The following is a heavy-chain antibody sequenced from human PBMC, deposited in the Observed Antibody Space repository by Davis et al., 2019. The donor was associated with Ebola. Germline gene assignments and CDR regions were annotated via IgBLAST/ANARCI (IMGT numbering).Heavy chain of an antibody. CDR2: IKGVNGKT. CDR3: ARDLEANIGDVGTPMF. J-gene: IGHJ4*02. D-gene: IGHD3-10*02. CDR1: GYSFSNYA. V-gene: IGHV1-3*01. Sequence: ASVKVSCKASGYSFSNYAMQWVRQAPGQSLEWIGWIKGVNGKTKYSQKFQGRVTLTRDTSATIGYMQLSGLKSEDTAVYYCARDLEANIGDVGTPMFWGQGTLVSVSS.